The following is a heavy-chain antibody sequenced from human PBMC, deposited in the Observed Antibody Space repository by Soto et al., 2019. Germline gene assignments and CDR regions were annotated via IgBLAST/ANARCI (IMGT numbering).Heavy chain of an antibody. J-gene: IGHJ6*03. CDR1: GFTFRNYA. CDR3: ALRDCSLTTCPPLNPYFYMDV. V-gene: IGHV3-23*01. CDR2: ISGSGGTT. D-gene: IGHD2-2*01. Sequence: PGGSLRLSCAASGFTFRNYAMTWVRQAPGKGLEWVSGISGSGGTTFYAGSVKGRFAISRDNSKNTLYLQMNSLRAEDTAAYYCALRDCSLTTCPPLNPYFYMDVWGKGTTVTVSS.